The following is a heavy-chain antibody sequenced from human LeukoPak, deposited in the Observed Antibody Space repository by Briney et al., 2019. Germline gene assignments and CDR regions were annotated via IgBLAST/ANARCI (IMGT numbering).Heavy chain of an antibody. D-gene: IGHD6-13*01. V-gene: IGHV1-69*05. Sequence: ASVKVSCKASGYTFTSYGISWVRQAPGQGLEWMGGIIPIFGTANYAQKFQGRVTITTDESTSTAYMELSSLRSEDTAVYYCASDLSSLGAYWGQGTLVTVSS. J-gene: IGHJ4*02. CDR2: IIPIFGTA. CDR1: GYTFTSYG. CDR3: ASDLSSLGAY.